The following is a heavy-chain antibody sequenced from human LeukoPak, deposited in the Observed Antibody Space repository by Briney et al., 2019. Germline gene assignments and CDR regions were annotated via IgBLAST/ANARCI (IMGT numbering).Heavy chain of an antibody. CDR1: GFTFSSYA. Sequence: GSLRLSCAASGFTFSSYAMSWVRQAPGKGLEWVSAISGSGGSTYYADSVKGRFTISRDNSKNTLYLQMNSLRAEDTAVYYCAKLPLGTGIAAAGSGAFDIWGQGTMVTVSS. V-gene: IGHV3-23*01. CDR3: AKLPLGTGIAAAGSGAFDI. CDR2: ISGSGGST. J-gene: IGHJ3*02. D-gene: IGHD6-13*01.